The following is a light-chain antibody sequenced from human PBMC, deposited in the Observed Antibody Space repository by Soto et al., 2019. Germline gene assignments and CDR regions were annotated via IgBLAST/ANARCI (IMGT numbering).Light chain of an antibody. J-gene: IGKJ1*01. Sequence: DIQMTQSPSTLYSSIVDRVTITCRASQTMNNWLAWYQQKPVKAPNLLIYNASNLETGVPSRFSGSAFGTEFTLTISSLQPDDFATYYCQHYNSYPWTFGQGTNVEIK. V-gene: IGKV1-5*01. CDR3: QHYNSYPWT. CDR2: NAS. CDR1: QTMNNW.